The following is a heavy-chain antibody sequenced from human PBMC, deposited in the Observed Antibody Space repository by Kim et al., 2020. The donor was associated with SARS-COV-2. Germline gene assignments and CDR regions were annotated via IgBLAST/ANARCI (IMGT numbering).Heavy chain of an antibody. CDR1: GYTFTSYG. CDR3: AKGRYSYWYFDL. V-gene: IGHV1-18*04. D-gene: IGHD2-15*01. Sequence: ASVKVSCKDSGYTFTSYGISWVRQAPGQGLEWMGWISAYNGNTNYAQKLQGRVTMTTDTSTSTAYMELRSLRSDDTAVYYCAKGRYSYWYFDLWGRGTLVTVSS. CDR2: ISAYNGNT. J-gene: IGHJ2*01.